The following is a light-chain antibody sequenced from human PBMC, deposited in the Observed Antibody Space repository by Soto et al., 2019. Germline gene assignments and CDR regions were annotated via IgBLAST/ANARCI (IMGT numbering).Light chain of an antibody. Sequence: EIVLTQSPGTLSLSPGERATLSCRASQSVSSTYLAWYLHKLGQAPRLLIYGASSKASGIPDRFSGSGSGTDFTLTISRLEPEDFAVYYCQQYGSSPRSFGQGTKVEVK. V-gene: IGKV3-20*01. CDR3: QQYGSSPRS. CDR2: GAS. CDR1: QSVSSTY. J-gene: IGKJ1*01.